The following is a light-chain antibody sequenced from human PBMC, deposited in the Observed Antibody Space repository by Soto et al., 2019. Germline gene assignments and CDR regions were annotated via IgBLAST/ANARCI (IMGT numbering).Light chain of an antibody. Sequence: EIVLTQSPGTLSLSPGERATLSCRASQSVTSNYIAWYQQKPGQAPRLLIFGASIRATGIPARFSGSGSGTEFTLTISSLQSEDFAVHYCQQYNNWRHTFGQGTKVDIK. CDR2: GAS. J-gene: IGKJ1*01. V-gene: IGKV3-15*01. CDR3: QQYNNWRHT. CDR1: QSVTSN.